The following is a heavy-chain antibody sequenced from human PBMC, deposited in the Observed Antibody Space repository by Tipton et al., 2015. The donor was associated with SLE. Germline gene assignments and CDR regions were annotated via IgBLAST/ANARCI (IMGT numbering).Heavy chain of an antibody. D-gene: IGHD3-22*01. CDR3: ARDTVSYYYDSSGLDY. CDR2: INHGGTT. V-gene: IGHV4-39*07. CDR1: GSSISSSSYY. Sequence: TLSLTCTVSGSSISSSSYYWGWIRQPPGKGLEWIAYINHGGTTYYTPSLRSRLTISVDRSKNQFSLKLSSVTAADTAVYYCARDTVSYYYDSSGLDYWGQGTLVTVSS. J-gene: IGHJ4*02.